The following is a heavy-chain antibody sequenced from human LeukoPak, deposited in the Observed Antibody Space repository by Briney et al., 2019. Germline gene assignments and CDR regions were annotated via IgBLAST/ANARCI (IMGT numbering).Heavy chain of an antibody. V-gene: IGHV4-39*07. J-gene: IGHJ6*03. CDR1: GGSISYSSYY. Sequence: SETLSLTCTVSGGSISYSSYYWGWIRQPPGKGLEWIGSIHYSGSTYYNPSLKSRVTISVDTSKNQFSLKLSSVTAADTAVYYCARTTEGGYSYGYFYYYYMDVWGKGTTVTISS. CDR2: IHYSGST. D-gene: IGHD5-18*01. CDR3: ARTTEGGYSYGYFYYYYMDV.